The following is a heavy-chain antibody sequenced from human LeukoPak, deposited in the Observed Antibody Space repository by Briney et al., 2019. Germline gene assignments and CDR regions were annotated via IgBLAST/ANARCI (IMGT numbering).Heavy chain of an antibody. CDR3: ARIFRPLNCATWFLSFVS. Sequence: GWSLRLSCAASGFTFSSYAMTWVRQAPGKGREWVASISGDGATTYYADSVKGRSTISRDNAKNTVYLKISILGAEDTAVYYCARIFRPLNCATWFLSFVSWGAGTLVTVSS. D-gene: IGHD1-20*01. CDR1: GFTFSSYA. J-gene: IGHJ4*02. CDR2: ISGDGATT. V-gene: IGHV3-23*01.